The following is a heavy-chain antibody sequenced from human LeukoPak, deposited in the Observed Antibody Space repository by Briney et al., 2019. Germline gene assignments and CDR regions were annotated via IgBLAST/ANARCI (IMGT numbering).Heavy chain of an antibody. V-gene: IGHV4-59*01. CDR1: GGSISSYY. CDR2: IYYSGST. CDR3: ARDYYDSSGYYHQYAFDI. D-gene: IGHD3-22*01. J-gene: IGHJ3*02. Sequence: PSETLSLTCTVSGGSISSYYWSWIRQPPGKGLEWIGYIYYSGSTNYNPSLKSRVTISVDTSKNQFSLKLSSVTAADTAVYYCARDYYDSSGYYHQYAFDIWGQGTMVTVSS.